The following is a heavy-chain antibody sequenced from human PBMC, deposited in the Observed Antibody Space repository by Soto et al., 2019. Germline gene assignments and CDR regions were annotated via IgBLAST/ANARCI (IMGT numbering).Heavy chain of an antibody. Sequence: QVQLVQSGAEVKKPGSSVKVSCKASGGTFSSYAISWVRQAPGQGLEWMGGIIPIFGTANDAQKLQGRVTITADKSTSTGYVEKSSLRSEDTAAYCCARSLRGVNWGKSLYYYYCMDVWVQGTTVTVSS. CDR2: IIPIFGTA. V-gene: IGHV1-69*06. J-gene: IGHJ6*02. D-gene: IGHD7-27*01. CDR1: GGTFSSYA. CDR3: ARSLRGVNWGKSLYYYYCMDV.